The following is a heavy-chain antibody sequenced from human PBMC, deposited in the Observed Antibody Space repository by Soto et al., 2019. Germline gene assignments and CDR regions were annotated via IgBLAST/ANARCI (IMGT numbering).Heavy chain of an antibody. J-gene: IGHJ2*01. CDR1: GFTFSSYA. D-gene: IGHD4-4*01. Sequence: QVQLVESGGGVVQPGRSLRLSCAASGFTFSSYAMHWVRQVPGKGLEWVAVISYDGSNKYYADSVKGRFTISRDTSKNTLYLQMNSLRAEDTAVYYCARPLWRDDYNWGYFDLWGRGTLVTVSS. CDR2: ISYDGSNK. V-gene: IGHV3-30-3*01. CDR3: ARPLWRDDYNWGYFDL.